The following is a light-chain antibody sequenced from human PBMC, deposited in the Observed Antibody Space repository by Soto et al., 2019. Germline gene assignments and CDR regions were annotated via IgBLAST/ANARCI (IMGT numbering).Light chain of an antibody. J-gene: IGLJ1*01. CDR3: CSYAGDYTFV. V-gene: IGLV2-11*01. Sequence: QSALIQPRSVSGSPGQSVTISCNGTSSDVGVYKYVSWYRQHPGKAPKLMIYDVITRPSGVPDRFSGSKSGNTASLTISGLQAEDEADYYCCSYAGDYTFVFGSGTKLTVL. CDR1: SSDVGVYKY. CDR2: DVI.